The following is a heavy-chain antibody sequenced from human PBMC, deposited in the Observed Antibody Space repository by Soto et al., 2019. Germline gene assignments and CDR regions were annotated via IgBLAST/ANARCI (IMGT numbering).Heavy chain of an antibody. D-gene: IGHD3-16*01. J-gene: IGHJ6*02. Sequence: SETLSLTCTVSGGSISSGGYSWSWIRQTPGKGLEWIGYIYPTGKTYYNPSLENRATLSIDTSQNQFSLQLTSVTAADTAVYYCARAPPGPAPRWGVWGHGTTVTVSS. CDR2: IYPTGKT. CDR3: ARAPPGPAPRWGV. V-gene: IGHV4-30-2*01. CDR1: GGSISSGGYS.